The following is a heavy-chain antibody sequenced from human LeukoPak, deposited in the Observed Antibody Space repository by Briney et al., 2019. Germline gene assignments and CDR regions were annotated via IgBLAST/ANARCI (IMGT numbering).Heavy chain of an antibody. Sequence: AGGSPRLSCAASGFTFSSAWMSWVRQAPGQGLEWLGRIKTKTDGGTTDYAAPVKGRFTISRDDSKDTLYLQMNSLKSDDTAVYYCANIFGGNSHRSDYWGQGTLVTVSS. D-gene: IGHD4-23*01. CDR1: GFTFSSAW. J-gene: IGHJ4*02. CDR2: IKTKTDGGTT. CDR3: ANIFGGNSHRSDY. V-gene: IGHV3-15*01.